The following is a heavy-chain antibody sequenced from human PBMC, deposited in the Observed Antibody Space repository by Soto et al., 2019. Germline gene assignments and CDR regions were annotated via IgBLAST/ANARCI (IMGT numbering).Heavy chain of an antibody. CDR2: IWYDGGNK. CDR1: VFTFSSYG. V-gene: IGHV3-33*01. CDR3: AREGGIAAPIYYGMDV. Sequence: VGSLRLSCASSVFTFSSYGMHWVRHAPGKWLEWVAVIWYDGGNKYYADSVKGRFTISRDNSKNTLYLQMNSLRAEDTAVYYCAREGGIAAPIYYGMDVWGQGTTVIVSS. J-gene: IGHJ6*01. D-gene: IGHD6-25*01.